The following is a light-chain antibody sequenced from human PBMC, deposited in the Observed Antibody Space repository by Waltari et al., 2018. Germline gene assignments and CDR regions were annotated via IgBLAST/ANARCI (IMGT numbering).Light chain of an antibody. CDR1: QSVSSN. CDR3: QQYNNWPPWT. Sequence: EIVMTQSPATLSVSPWERATLSCRASQSVSSNLAWYQQKPGQAPRLLIYGAPTRATGIPARFSGSGSGTEFTLTISSLQSEDFAVYYCQQYNNWPPWTFGQGTKVEIK. CDR2: GAP. V-gene: IGKV3-15*01. J-gene: IGKJ1*01.